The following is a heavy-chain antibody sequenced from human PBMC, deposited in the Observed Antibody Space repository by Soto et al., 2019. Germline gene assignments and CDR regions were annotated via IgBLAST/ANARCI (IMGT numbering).Heavy chain of an antibody. D-gene: IGHD3-3*01. CDR2: ISTYNGNT. J-gene: IGHJ4*02. Sequence: QVQLVQSGAEVKKPGASVQVSCKASGSTLTSYGSSWVRQAPGQGLECMGWISTYNGNTNYAQKLQGKVTITTDTSTRTAYMEMRSLRSDDTAVYYCARVNDCLSGYYVDYWGQGTLVTVSS. V-gene: IGHV1-18*01. CDR1: GSTLTSYG. CDR3: ARVNDCLSGYYVDY.